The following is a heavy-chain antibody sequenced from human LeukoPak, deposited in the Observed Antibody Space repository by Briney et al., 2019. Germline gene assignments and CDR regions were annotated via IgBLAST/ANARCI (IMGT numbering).Heavy chain of an antibody. J-gene: IGHJ6*03. Sequence: GGSLRLSCRGSGFAFSDYAMAWVRQAPGKALEWIGHIRRRAYGMSTEHAASVKGRFTISRDDSKSIAYLEMNTLKIEDTAVYYCARGIDFWSGHIVQHYYYYMDVWGKGTTVTVSS. CDR1: GFAFSDYA. V-gene: IGHV3-49*04. CDR2: IRRRAYGMST. CDR3: ARGIDFWSGHIVQHYYYYMDV. D-gene: IGHD3-3*01.